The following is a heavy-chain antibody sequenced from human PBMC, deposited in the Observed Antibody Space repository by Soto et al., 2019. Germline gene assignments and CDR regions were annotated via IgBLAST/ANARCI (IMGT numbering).Heavy chain of an antibody. CDR1: GGSISSYY. J-gene: IGHJ4*02. CDR3: TRSEQQLLIDY. D-gene: IGHD6-13*01. CDR2: IYYSGST. V-gene: IGHV4-59*08. Sequence: QVQLQESGPGLVKPSETLSLTCTVSGGSISSYYWSWIRQPPGKGLEWIGYIYYSGSTNYNPSLKSRVTISVDTSKNQFSLKLSSVTAADTAVYYCTRSEQQLLIDYWGQGTLVTVSS.